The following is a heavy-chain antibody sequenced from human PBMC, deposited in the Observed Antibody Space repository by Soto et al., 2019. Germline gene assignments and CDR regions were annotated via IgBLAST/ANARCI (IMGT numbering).Heavy chain of an antibody. CDR3: ASPRLSSDGTTPIDY. J-gene: IGHJ4*02. Sequence: QVQLVESGGGVVQPGRSLRLSCAASGFTFSSYAMHWVRQAPGKGLEWVAVISYDGNNKFYADSVKGRFTVSRDNSKNTLYLQMNSLRAEDTAVCYCASPRLSSDGTTPIDYWGQGTLVTVSS. V-gene: IGHV3-30-3*01. CDR2: ISYDGNNK. CDR1: GFTFSSYA. D-gene: IGHD1-1*01.